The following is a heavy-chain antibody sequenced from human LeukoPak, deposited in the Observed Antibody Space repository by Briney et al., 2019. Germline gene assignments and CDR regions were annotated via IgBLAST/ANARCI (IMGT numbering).Heavy chain of an antibody. J-gene: IGHJ6*04. CDR1: GGSISSGGYY. Sequence: SETLSLTCTVSGGSISSGGYYWSWIRQHPGECLEWIGYIYYSGSTYYNPSLKSRVTISVDTYKNQFSLKLSSVTAADTAVYYCARDTRGYYGMDVWGKGTTVTVSS. D-gene: IGHD1-1*01. CDR2: IYYSGST. CDR3: ARDTRGYYGMDV. V-gene: IGHV4-31*03.